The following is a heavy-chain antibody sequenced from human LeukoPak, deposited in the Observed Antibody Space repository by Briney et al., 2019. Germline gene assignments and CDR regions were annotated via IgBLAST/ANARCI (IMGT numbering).Heavy chain of an antibody. D-gene: IGHD4-17*01. CDR2: ISYDGSNK. CDR1: GFTFSSYG. CDR3: AKALCGDYGNWFDP. Sequence: GGSLRLSCAASGFTFSSYGMHWVRQAPGKGLEWVAVISYDGSNKYYADSVKGRFTISRDNSKNTLYLQMNSLRAEDTAVYYCAKALCGDYGNWFDPWGQGTLVTVSS. V-gene: IGHV3-30*18. J-gene: IGHJ5*02.